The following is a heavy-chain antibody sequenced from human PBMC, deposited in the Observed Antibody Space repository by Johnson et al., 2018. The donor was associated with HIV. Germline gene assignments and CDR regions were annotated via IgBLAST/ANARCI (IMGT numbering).Heavy chain of an antibody. D-gene: IGHD1-26*01. Sequence: VQLVESGGGVVRPGGSLRVSCAASGFTFDDYGMSWVRQAPGKGLEWVSGINWNGGSTGYADSVKGRFTISRDNAKNSLYLQMNSLRAEDTAVYYCARGGSSGYMDDAFDIWGQGTMVTVSS. CDR3: ARGGSSGYMDDAFDI. CDR1: GFTFDDYG. J-gene: IGHJ3*02. V-gene: IGHV3-20*04. CDR2: INWNGGST.